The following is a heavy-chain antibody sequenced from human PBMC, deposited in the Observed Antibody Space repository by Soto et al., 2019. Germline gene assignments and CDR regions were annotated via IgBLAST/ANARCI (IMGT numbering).Heavy chain of an antibody. D-gene: IGHD3-9*01. CDR2: IYPGDSDT. CDR3: GSPYYDVLTGEDNFDV. J-gene: IGHJ3*01. Sequence: EVQLVQSGAEVKKPGESLKISCKASGYSFTTHWIGWVRQMPGKGLEWMGIIYPGDSDTRYNPSFQGQVTISADTSITTAYLQWSSLKASDTAMYYCGSPYYDVLTGEDNFDVWGQGTMVSVSS. CDR1: GYSFTTHW. V-gene: IGHV5-51*03.